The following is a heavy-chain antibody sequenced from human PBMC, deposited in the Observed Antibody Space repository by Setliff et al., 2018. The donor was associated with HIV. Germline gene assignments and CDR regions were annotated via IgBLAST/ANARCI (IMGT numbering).Heavy chain of an antibody. V-gene: IGHV3-7*01. Sequence: GGSLRLSCAASGFTFSNYAMSWVRQAPGKGLEWVANMKYDGTEIYYVDAVKGRFTISRDNAKKSVFLHMNSLRGEDTAVYYCVREGEYFDTIGHYLVRRFFDLRGQGTMVTVSS. J-gene: IGHJ3*01. CDR3: VREGEYFDTIGHYLVRRFFDL. CDR1: GFTFSNYA. D-gene: IGHD3-9*01. CDR2: MKYDGTEI.